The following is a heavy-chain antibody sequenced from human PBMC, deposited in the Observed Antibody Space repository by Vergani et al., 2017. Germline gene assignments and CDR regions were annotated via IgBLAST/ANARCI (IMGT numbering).Heavy chain of an antibody. CDR1: GYTFTSSG. CDR2: ISGYNGNT. Sequence: QDQLVQSGGEVKKPGASMKVSCKVSGYTFTSSGISWVRQAPGQGLEWLGWISGYNGNTNYAQRFKDRVTMTTDTSTSTAYLEVRSLKSDDTAAYYCARDVIGRVRGGGGPGVTYYSPYYGLDVWGQGTTVTVSS. V-gene: IGHV1-18*01. J-gene: IGHJ6*02. CDR3: ARDVIGRVRGGGGPGVTYYSPYYGLDV. D-gene: IGHD3-10*01.